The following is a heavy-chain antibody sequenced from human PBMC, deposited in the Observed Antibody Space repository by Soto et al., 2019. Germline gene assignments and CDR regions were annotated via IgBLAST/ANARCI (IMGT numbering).Heavy chain of an antibody. J-gene: IGHJ3*02. Sequence: TLSLTCTVSGGSISSGDYYWSWIRQPPGKGLEWIGYIYYSGSTYYNPSLKSRVTISVDTSRNQFSLKLSSVTAADTAVYYCASGDYDITSAAFDIWGQGTMVTVSS. CDR2: IYYSGST. V-gene: IGHV4-30-4*01. D-gene: IGHD3-9*01. CDR3: ASGDYDITSAAFDI. CDR1: GGSISSGDYY.